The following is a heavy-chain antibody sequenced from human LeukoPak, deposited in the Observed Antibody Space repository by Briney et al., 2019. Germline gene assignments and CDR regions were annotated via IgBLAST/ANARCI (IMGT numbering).Heavy chain of an antibody. CDR3: ARSSRDSSS. V-gene: IGHV3-30*02. Sequence: PGGSLRLSCAASGFTFNGFAMHWVRQAPGKGLQWVAFIRYDGSNKYYADSVKGRFTISRDNSKNTLYLQMSSLRADDTAVYYCARSSRDSSSWGQGTLVTVSS. D-gene: IGHD6-13*01. J-gene: IGHJ4*02. CDR2: IRYDGSNK. CDR1: GFTFNGFA.